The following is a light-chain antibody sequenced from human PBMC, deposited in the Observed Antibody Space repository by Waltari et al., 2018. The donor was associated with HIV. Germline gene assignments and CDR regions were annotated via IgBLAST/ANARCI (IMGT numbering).Light chain of an antibody. J-gene: IGLJ3*02. Sequence: QSVLTQPPSVSGAPGQRVTISCTGTSPNIGAGYAVHRYQQLPGTAPKLLIYGNSKRPSGVPDRFSGSKSGTSASLAITGLQAEDEADYYCQSYDSSLSGWVFGGGTKLTVL. V-gene: IGLV1-40*01. CDR3: QSYDSSLSGWV. CDR1: SPNIGAGYA. CDR2: GNS.